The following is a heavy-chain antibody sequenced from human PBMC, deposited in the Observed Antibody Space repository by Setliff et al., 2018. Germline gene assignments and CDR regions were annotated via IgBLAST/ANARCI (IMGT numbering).Heavy chain of an antibody. CDR1: GGSFSGYY. J-gene: IGHJ6*03. V-gene: IGHV4-34*01. D-gene: IGHD3-3*01. Sequence: PSETLSLTCAVYGGSFSGYYWSWIRQPPGKGLEWIGEINHSGSTNYNPSLKSRVTISVDTSKNQFSLKLSSVTAAATAVYYCARSASGYDFWSGYYGYYYYYMDVWGKGTTVTVSS. CDR2: INHSGST. CDR3: ARSASGYDFWSGYYGYYYYYMDV.